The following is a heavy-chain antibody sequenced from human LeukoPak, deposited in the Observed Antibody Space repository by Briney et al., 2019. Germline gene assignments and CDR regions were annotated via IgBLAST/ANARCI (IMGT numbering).Heavy chain of an antibody. CDR3: ARDREGTRYYYYGMDV. Sequence: ASVKVSCKASGYTFTGYYMHWVRQAPGQGLEWMGRINPNSGGTNYAQKFQGRVTMTRDTSISTAYIELSRLRSDDTAVYYCARDREGTRYYYYGMDVWGQGTTVTVSS. D-gene: IGHD1-26*01. CDR2: INPNSGGT. J-gene: IGHJ6*02. V-gene: IGHV1-2*06. CDR1: GYTFTGYY.